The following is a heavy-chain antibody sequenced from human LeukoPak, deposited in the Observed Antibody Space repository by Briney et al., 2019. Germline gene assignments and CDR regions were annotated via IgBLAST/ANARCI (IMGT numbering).Heavy chain of an antibody. J-gene: IGHJ4*02. CDR3: ARERDIAAAGTWGFDY. D-gene: IGHD6-13*01. CDR2: INPSGGST. CDR1: GYTFTSYY. Sequence: ASVKVSCKASGYTFTSYYMHWVRQAPGQGLEWMGIINPSGGSTGYAQKFQDRVTMTRDTSTSTVYMELSSLTSEDTAVYYCARERDIAAAGTWGFDYWGQGTLVTVSS. V-gene: IGHV1-46*01.